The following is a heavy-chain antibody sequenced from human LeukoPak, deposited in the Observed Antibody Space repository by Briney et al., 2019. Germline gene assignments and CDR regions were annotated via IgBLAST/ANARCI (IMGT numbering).Heavy chain of an antibody. Sequence: PSETLSLTCSVSGDSISPYSWSWIRQPPGKGLEWIGYIYYSGNTNYNPSLKSRVTISVDTSKKQFSLTRNSVTAADTAVYYCARTAYCGGGACSTYYFDFWGQGTLVAVAS. V-gene: IGHV4-59*01. CDR2: IYYSGNT. J-gene: IGHJ4*02. CDR1: GDSISPYS. D-gene: IGHD2-21*01. CDR3: ARTAYCGGGACSTYYFDF.